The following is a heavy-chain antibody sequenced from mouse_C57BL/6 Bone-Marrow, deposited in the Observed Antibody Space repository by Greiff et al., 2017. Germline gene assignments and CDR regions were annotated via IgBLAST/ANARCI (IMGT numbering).Heavy chain of an antibody. CDR1: GYTFTSYW. D-gene: IGHD1-1*01. CDR2: IHPSDSDT. CDR3: ALEDYYGSIYVRLYYAMDY. J-gene: IGHJ4*01. V-gene: IGHV1-74*01. Sequence: QVQLQQPGAELVKPGASVKVSCKASGYTFTSYWMHWVKQRPGQGLEWIGRIHPSDSDTNYNQKFKGKATLTVDKSSSTAFMQLSSLTSEDSAVLSGALEDYYGSIYVRLYYAMDYWGQGTSVTVSS.